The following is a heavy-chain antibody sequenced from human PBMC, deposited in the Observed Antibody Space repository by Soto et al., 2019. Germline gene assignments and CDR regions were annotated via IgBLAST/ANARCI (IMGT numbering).Heavy chain of an antibody. CDR2: IYYSGST. D-gene: IGHD6-13*01. CDR1: GGSISSGGYY. Sequence: SETLSLTCTVSGGSISSGGYYWSWIRQHPGKGLEWIGYIYYSGSTYYNPSLKSRVTISVDTSKNQFSLKLSSVTAADTAVYYSATVCLIESADIYAFDIWGQGTMVTVSS. V-gene: IGHV4-31*03. CDR3: ATVCLIESADIYAFDI. J-gene: IGHJ3*02.